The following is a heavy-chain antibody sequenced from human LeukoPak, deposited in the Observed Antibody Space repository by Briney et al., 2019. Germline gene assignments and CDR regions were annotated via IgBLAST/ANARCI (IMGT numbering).Heavy chain of an antibody. CDR1: GYTFTSYD. V-gene: IGHV1-8*01. CDR2: MNPNSGNT. D-gene: IGHD6-19*01. CDR3: ARKISGWYYFDY. Sequence: ASVKVSCEASGYTFTSYDINWVRQATGQGLEWMGWMNPNSGNTGYAQKFQGRVTMTRNTSISTAYMELSSLRSEDTAVYYCARKISGWYYFDYWGQGTLVTVSS. J-gene: IGHJ4*02.